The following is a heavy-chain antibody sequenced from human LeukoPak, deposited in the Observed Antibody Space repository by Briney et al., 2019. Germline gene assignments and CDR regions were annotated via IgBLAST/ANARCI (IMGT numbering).Heavy chain of an antibody. Sequence: GSVNVSCKASGYTFTSYGISWVRQAPGQGLKGMGWISAYNGNTNYAQNLQGRVTIPKDTTTNTTYMPLSSLRCEHPARSYISRVPAITLVWGGQWYYYIDVWGKGTTVTISS. J-gene: IGHJ6*03. D-gene: IGHD3-10*01. CDR2: ISAYNGNT. CDR3: SRVPAITLVWGGQWYYYIDV. CDR1: GYTFTSYG. V-gene: IGHV1-18*01.